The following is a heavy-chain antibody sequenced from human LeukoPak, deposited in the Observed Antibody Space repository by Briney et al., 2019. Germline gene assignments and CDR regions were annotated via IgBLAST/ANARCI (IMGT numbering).Heavy chain of an antibody. CDR3: ARGGGRPYCSGGSCYSWFDP. V-gene: IGHV3-48*03. CDR1: GFTFSSSE. CDR2: IRISVSTI. J-gene: IGHJ5*02. Sequence: GRSLTPSCAPSGFTFSSSEMDWVRQAPGEGRGWVSYIRISVSTIYYADSVKGRFTISRDNAKNSLYLQMNSLRAEDTAVYYCARGGGRPYCSGGSCYSWFDPWGQGTLVTVSS. D-gene: IGHD2-15*01.